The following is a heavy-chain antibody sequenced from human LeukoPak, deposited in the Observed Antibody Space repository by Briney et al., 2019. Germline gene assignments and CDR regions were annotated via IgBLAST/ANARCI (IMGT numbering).Heavy chain of an antibody. J-gene: IGHJ4*02. Sequence: PSQTLSLTCTVSGGSIGSDGYYWNWLRQHPGRGLEWTAFIYYSGAASCNPSLKSRVTISVDTSTNQFSLKLTSVTAADTAVYFCARGRYYGFSGDSWGQGTLVTVSS. CDR3: ARGRYYGFSGDS. CDR1: GGSIGSDGYY. V-gene: IGHV4-31*03. D-gene: IGHD3-10*01. CDR2: IYYSGAA.